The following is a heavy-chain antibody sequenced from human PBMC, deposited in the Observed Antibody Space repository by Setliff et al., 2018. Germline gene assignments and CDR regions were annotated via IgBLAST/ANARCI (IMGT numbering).Heavy chain of an antibody. D-gene: IGHD3-10*01. CDR1: GYTFTSYN. Sequence: ASVKVSCKASGYTFTSYNISWVRQAPGQGLEWMGWISAYNGNTNYAQQLQGRVTITADESTSTAYMELRSLKSEDTAVYYCAREALQRAGLYFFDIWGQGMLVTVSS. J-gene: IGHJ4*02. V-gene: IGHV1-18*01. CDR3: AREALQRAGLYFFDI. CDR2: ISAYNGNT.